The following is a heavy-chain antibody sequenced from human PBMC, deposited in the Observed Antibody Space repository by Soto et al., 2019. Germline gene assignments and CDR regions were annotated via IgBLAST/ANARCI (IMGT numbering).Heavy chain of an antibody. CDR1: GGSISNVGYF. D-gene: IGHD2-2*01. CDR2: IYHTGTT. Sequence: VQLQESGPGLVKPSQTLSLTCTVSGGSISNVGYFWSWIRQPPGMGLEWIGFIYHTGTTYYNSSLRSRVSISIDTSKIQFSPMLNSVTAADTAVYYCARVMAAMQNWLDPWGEGTLVTVSP. V-gene: IGHV4-30-4*01. CDR3: ARVMAAMQNWLDP. J-gene: IGHJ5*02.